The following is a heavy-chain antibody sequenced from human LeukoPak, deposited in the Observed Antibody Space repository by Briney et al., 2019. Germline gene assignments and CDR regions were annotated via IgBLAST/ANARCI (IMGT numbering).Heavy chain of an antibody. Sequence: GGSLRLSCAASGFSFSSSWMTWVRQAPGKGLEWVAHIKEDGTEEYYVDSVKGRFTVSRDNAKNSLYLQMNSLRDEDTAVYYCARVDGMDVWGQGTTVTVSS. CDR3: ARVDGMDV. D-gene: IGHD5-12*01. CDR1: GFSFSSSW. CDR2: IKEDGTEE. J-gene: IGHJ6*02. V-gene: IGHV3-7*02.